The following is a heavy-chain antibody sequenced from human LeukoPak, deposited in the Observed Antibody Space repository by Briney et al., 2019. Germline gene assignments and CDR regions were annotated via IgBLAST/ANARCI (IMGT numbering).Heavy chain of an antibody. CDR3: ARRRAPISMIVVVRPGQDRAFDAFDV. Sequence: TSETLSLTCTVSDGSVNSYYWSWIRQPPGKGLEWIGCFYGSGSTNYNPSLKSRVTISVDTSKNQFSLKLSSVTATDTAVYYCARRRAPISMIVVVRPGQDRAFDAFDVWGQGTMVTVSS. CDR2: FYGSGST. D-gene: IGHD3-22*01. CDR1: DGSVNSYY. J-gene: IGHJ3*01. V-gene: IGHV4-59*08.